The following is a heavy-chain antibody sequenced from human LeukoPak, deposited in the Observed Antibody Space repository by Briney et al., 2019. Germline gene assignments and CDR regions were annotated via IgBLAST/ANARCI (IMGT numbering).Heavy chain of an antibody. V-gene: IGHV3-9*01. CDR3: AREMVVAATPSMDV. D-gene: IGHD2-15*01. CDR1: GFTFDDYA. CDR2: ISWNSGSI. J-gene: IGHJ6*03. Sequence: GGSLRLSCAASGFTFDDYAMHWVRQAPGKGLEWVSGISWNSGSIGYADSVKGRFTISRDNAKNSLYLQMNSLRAEDTALYYCAREMVVAATPSMDVWGKGTTVTVSS.